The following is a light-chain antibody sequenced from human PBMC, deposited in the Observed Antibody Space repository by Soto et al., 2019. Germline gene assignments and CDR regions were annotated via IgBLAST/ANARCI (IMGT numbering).Light chain of an antibody. V-gene: IGLV2-14*01. CDR2: DVS. CDR1: SSDVGGYKY. J-gene: IGLJ1*01. Sequence: QSVLTQPASVSGSPGQSITISCTGTSSDVGGYKYVSWYQQHPGKAPKLMIYDVSNRPSGASNRFSGSKSGNTASLTISGLQAEDEADYYCSSYTDSNTLVFGTGTKLTV. CDR3: SSYTDSNTLV.